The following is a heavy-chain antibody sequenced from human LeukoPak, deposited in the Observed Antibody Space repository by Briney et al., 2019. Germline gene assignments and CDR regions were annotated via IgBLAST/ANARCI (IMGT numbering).Heavy chain of an antibody. CDR3: ARRSSGYSPVQD. CDR2: ISHRGRT. J-gene: IGHJ4*02. CDR1: GGSLSDYY. Sequence: SETLSLTCAVYGGSLSDYYWSWIRKSPGKGLEWIGEISHRGRTYYNLSLKSRVTISIDTSKNQFSLKVNSVSAADTAVYYCARRSSGYSPVQDWGQGTLVTVSS. V-gene: IGHV4-34*01. D-gene: IGHD3-22*01.